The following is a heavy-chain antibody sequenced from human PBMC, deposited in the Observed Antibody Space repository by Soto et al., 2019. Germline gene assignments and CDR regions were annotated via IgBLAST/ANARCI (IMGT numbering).Heavy chain of an antibody. V-gene: IGHV4-34*01. CDR3: ARACSGGSCYSLAVLY. D-gene: IGHD2-15*01. Sequence: SETLSLTCAVYGGSFSGYYWSWIRQPPGKGLEWIGEINHSGSTNYNPSLKSRVTISVDTSKNQFSLKLSSVTAADTAVYYCARACSGGSCYSLAVLYWGQGTLVTVSS. J-gene: IGHJ4*02. CDR1: GGSFSGYY. CDR2: INHSGST.